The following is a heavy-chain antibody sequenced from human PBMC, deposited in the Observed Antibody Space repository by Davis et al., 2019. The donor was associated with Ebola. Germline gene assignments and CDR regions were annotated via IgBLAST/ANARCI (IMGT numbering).Heavy chain of an antibody. D-gene: IGHD2-2*01. CDR1: AGSISSYY. Sequence: MPSETLSLTCTVSAGSISSYYWSWIRQPAGKGLEWIGRIYTSGTTNYNPSLKSRVTMSVDTSKNQFSLKLSSVTAADTAVYYCARVQRIVVVPTADNWFDPWGQGTLVTVSS. V-gene: IGHV4-4*07. CDR3: ARVQRIVVVPTADNWFDP. CDR2: IYTSGTT. J-gene: IGHJ5*02.